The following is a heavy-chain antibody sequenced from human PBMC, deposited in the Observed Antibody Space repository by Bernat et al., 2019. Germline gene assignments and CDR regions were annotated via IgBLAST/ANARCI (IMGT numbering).Heavy chain of an antibody. CDR2: IGGGNDI. D-gene: IGHD4-23*01. V-gene: IGHV3-23*04. CDR1: GFTFNIYA. CDR3: AKDAIPRNQRWDAFDI. Sequence: VQLVESGGGLVQPGGSLRLSCAASGFTFNIYAMYWVRQAPGKGLEWVSAIGGGNDIFYADSVRGRFIGSRDDSKNTVYLQMNSLRAEDTAVYYCAKDAIPRNQRWDAFDIWGQGTMVTVSS. J-gene: IGHJ3*02.